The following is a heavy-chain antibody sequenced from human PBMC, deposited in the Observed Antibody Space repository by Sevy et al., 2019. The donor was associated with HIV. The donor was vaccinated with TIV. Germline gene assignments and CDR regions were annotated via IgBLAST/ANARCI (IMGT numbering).Heavy chain of an antibody. CDR1: GFTFSSYW. V-gene: IGHV3-7*03. Sequence: GGSLRLSCAASGFTFSSYWMSWVRQAPGKGLEWVANIKQDGSEKYYVDSVKGRFTISRDNAKNSLYLQMNSLRAEDTAVYYCAREVIKGLGYYYYYMDVWGIGTTVTVSS. CDR2: IKQDGSEK. CDR3: AREVIKGLGYYYYYMDV. D-gene: IGHD3-16*02. J-gene: IGHJ6*03.